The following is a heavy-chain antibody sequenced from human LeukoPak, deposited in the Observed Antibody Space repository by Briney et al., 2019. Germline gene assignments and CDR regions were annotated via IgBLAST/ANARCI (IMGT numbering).Heavy chain of an antibody. Sequence: GGSLRLSCAASGFTFSSSWVIWVRQAPGKGLEWVANIKQDGSEKYYVDSVKGRFTISRDNTKNSLYLQMNSLRAEDTAVYYCARGFHRYSYDSGPYSIYWGQGTLVTVSS. D-gene: IGHD3-22*01. CDR2: IKQDGSEK. J-gene: IGHJ4*02. V-gene: IGHV3-7*01. CDR1: GFTFSSSW. CDR3: ARGFHRYSYDSGPYSIY.